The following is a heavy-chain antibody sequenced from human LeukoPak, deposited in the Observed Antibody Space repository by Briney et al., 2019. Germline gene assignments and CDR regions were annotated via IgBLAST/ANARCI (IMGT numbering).Heavy chain of an antibody. CDR3: AMVNFWSGFFTVGPTCKGYFDL. CDR1: SVSFNRDA. J-gene: IGHJ2*01. D-gene: IGHD3-3*01. Sequence: SETLSLTCAVYSVSFNRDAWSWVRQPPEKGLEWIGEINHAGGTDYNTPLKSRLTLSVDTSKNKFSLKMTSVTAADTAVYFCAMVNFWSGFFTVGPTCKGYFDLWGRGTLVTVSS. V-gene: IGHV4-34*01. CDR2: INHAGGT.